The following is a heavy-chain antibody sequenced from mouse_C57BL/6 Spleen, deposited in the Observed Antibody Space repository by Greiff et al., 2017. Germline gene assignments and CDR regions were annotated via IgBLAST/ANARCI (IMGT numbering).Heavy chain of an antibody. V-gene: IGHV1-64*01. J-gene: IGHJ4*01. CDR1: GYTFTSYW. CDR3: AREGYSNGAMDY. Sequence: QVQLQQPGAELVKPGASVKLSCKASGYTFTSYWMHWVKQRPGQGLEWIGMIHPNSGSTNYNEKFKSKATLTVDKSSSTAYMQLSSLTSEDSAVYYCAREGYSNGAMDYWGQGTSVTVSS. CDR2: IHPNSGST. D-gene: IGHD2-5*01.